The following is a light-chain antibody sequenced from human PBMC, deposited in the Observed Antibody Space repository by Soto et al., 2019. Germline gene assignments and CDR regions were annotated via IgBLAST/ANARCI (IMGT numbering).Light chain of an antibody. CDR2: GAS. J-gene: IGKJ1*01. Sequence: ESVLTQSPGTLSLSPGEKATLSCRASQSVSSSYLAWYQQKPGQAPRLLIYGASNRATGIPDRFSGSGSGTDFTLTVSRLEPEDFVVYYCQQFGSSSWTFGQGTKVEIK. V-gene: IGKV3-20*01. CDR1: QSVSSSY. CDR3: QQFGSSSWT.